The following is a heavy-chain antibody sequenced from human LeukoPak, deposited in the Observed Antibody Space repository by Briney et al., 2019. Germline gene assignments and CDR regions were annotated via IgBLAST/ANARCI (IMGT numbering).Heavy chain of an antibody. CDR1: GVTILNNTNS. J-gene: IGHJ5*02. V-gene: IGHV4-39*01. Sequence: AGTLTLTCTASGVTILNNTNSWAWLRPPPGKGLDWVATIFYNGNTHYNPSLNSGVTMSVDTVKNQFSLNLNAVTAAETAVYYCARQSSGYYYGWFDPWGQGTLVTVSS. D-gene: IGHD3-22*01. CDR3: ARQSSGYYYGWFDP. CDR2: IFYNGNT.